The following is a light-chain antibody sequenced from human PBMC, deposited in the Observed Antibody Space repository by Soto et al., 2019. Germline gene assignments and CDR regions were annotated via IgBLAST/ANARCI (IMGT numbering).Light chain of an antibody. Sequence: ILFPQSPGSLSLSPGGRVTLSWWASQSVSSNLAWYQRKPGKAPRLLIYGASTRATGIPARFSGSGSGTEFTLTIRSLQSEDFAVYYCQQYNNWPTFGQGTKVDIK. CDR3: QQYNNWPT. J-gene: IGKJ1*01. CDR1: QSVSSN. CDR2: GAS. V-gene: IGKV3-15*01.